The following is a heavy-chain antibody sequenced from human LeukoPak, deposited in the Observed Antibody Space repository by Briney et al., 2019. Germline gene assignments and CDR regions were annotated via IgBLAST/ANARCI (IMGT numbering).Heavy chain of an antibody. J-gene: IGHJ4*02. CDR1: GYTFTSYG. CDR2: ISAYNGNT. CDR3: ARVQAYCTSTSCFDY. Sequence: ASVKVSCKASGYTFTSYGISWVRQAPGQGLEWMGWISAYNGNTNYAQKLQGRVTMTTDTSTSTAYMELRSLRSDDTALYYCARVQAYCTSTSCFDYWGQGTLVTVSS. V-gene: IGHV1-18*01. D-gene: IGHD2-2*01.